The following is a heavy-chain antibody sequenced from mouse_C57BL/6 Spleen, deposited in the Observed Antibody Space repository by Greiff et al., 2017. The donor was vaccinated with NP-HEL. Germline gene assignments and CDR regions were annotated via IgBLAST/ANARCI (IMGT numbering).Heavy chain of an antibody. CDR2: VYPYNGGT. CDR3: ARSTGTDWYFDV. J-gene: IGHJ1*03. V-gene: IGHV1-36*01. D-gene: IGHD4-1*02. Sequence: LVEPGPSVKISCKASGFTFTDYYMHWVKQSHGKSLEWIGLVYPYNGGTSYNQKFKGKATLTVDTSSSTAYMELNSLTSEDSAVYYCARSTGTDWYFDVWGTGTTVTVSS. CDR1: GFTFTDYY.